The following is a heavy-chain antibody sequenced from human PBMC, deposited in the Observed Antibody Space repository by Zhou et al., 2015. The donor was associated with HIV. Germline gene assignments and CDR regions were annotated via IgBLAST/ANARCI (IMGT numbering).Heavy chain of an antibody. CDR3: ARDQGAYYYDSSGYPFWY. J-gene: IGHJ4*02. D-gene: IGHD3-22*01. Sequence: NYAEKFQGRVTITADKSTSTAYMELSSLRSEDTAVYYCARDQGAYYYDSSGYPFWYWGQGTLVTVSS. V-gene: IGHV1-69*04.